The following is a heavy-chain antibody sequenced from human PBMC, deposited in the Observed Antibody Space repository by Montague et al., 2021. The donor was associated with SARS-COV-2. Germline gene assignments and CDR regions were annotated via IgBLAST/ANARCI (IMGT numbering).Heavy chain of an antibody. D-gene: IGHD2-15*01. V-gene: IGHV4-61*02. CDR2: IYTSGGT. CDR1: GGSISSGSYY. CDR3: AGGPAATYYYGMDV. Sequence: TLSLTCTVSGGSISSGSYYWSWLRQPAGKGLEWIGRIYTSGGTNYNPSLKSRVTIAVDTSKNQFSLKLSSVTAADTAVYYCAGGPAATYYYGMDVWGQGTTVTVSS. J-gene: IGHJ6*02.